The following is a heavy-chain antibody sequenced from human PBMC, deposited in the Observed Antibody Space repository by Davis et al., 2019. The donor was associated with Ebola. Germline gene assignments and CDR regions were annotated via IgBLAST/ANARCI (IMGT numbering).Heavy chain of an antibody. CDR2: ISYDGSNK. CDR3: ARDWGIAARPSFGYY. V-gene: IGHV3-30-3*01. D-gene: IGHD6-6*01. J-gene: IGHJ4*02. CDR1: GFTFSSYA. Sequence: GGSLRLSCAASGFTFSSYAMHWVRQVPGKGLEWVAVISYDGSNKYYADSVKGRFTISRDNSKNTLYLQMNSLRAEDTAVYYCARDWGIAARPSFGYYWGQGTLVTVSS.